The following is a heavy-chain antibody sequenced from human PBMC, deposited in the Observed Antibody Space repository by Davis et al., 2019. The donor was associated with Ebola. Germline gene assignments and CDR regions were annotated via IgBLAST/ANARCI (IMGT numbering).Heavy chain of an antibody. J-gene: IGHJ6*02. CDR3: ARRPPFYDSSGYYYYYYGMDV. Sequence: GESLKISCAASGFTVSSNYMSWVRQAPGKGLEWVSVIYSGGSTYYADSVKGRFTISRDNSKNTLYLQMNSLRAEDTAVYYCARRPPFYDSSGYYYYYYGMDVWGQGTTVTVSS. CDR2: IYSGGST. D-gene: IGHD3-22*01. CDR1: GFTVSSNY. V-gene: IGHV3-66*04.